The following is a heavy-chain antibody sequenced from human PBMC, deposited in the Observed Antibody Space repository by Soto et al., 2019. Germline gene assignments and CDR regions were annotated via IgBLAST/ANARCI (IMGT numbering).Heavy chain of an antibody. CDR3: ASLLSGTYNY. CDR2: ISSGSSTM. Sequence: EVQLVESGGGLVQPGGSLRLSCAASGFTFNTYSMNWVRQAPGKGLEWVSYISSGSSTMYYADSVKGRFTTSRDNARNSLYLQMSSLKDDDTAVYYCASLLSGTYNYWGQGTLVTVSS. CDR1: GFTFNTYS. V-gene: IGHV3-48*02. D-gene: IGHD1-26*01. J-gene: IGHJ4*02.